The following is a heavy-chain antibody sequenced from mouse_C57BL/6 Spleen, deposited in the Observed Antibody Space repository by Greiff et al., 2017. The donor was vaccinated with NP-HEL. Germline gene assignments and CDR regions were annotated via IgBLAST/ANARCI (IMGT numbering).Heavy chain of an antibody. CDR2: IDPSDSET. V-gene: IGHV1-52*01. CDR3: ARGDGSSWFAY. D-gene: IGHD1-1*01. Sequence: VQLQQPGAELVRPGSSVKLSCKASGYTFTSYWMHWVKQRPIQGLEWIGNIDPSDSETHYNQKFKDKATLTVDKSSSTAYMQISSLTAEDSAVYYCARGDGSSWFAYWGQGTLVTVSA. J-gene: IGHJ3*01. CDR1: GYTFTSYW.